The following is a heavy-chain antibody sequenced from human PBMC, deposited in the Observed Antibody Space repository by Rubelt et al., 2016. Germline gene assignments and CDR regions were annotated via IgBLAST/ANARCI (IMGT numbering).Heavy chain of an antibody. D-gene: IGHD2-15*01. J-gene: IGHJ4*02. Sequence: GGSLRLSCSASGFIFSTYWMTWVRQAPGKGLEWVANIRQDGNEKYYVDSVKGRFTISRDNAQNSLYLQMNSLRAGDTAIYYCAKSGCSGGSCYFYYFDSWGQGTLVTVSS. CDR1: GFIFSTYW. V-gene: IGHV3-7*03. CDR3: AKSGCSGGSCYFYYFDS. CDR2: IRQDGNEK.